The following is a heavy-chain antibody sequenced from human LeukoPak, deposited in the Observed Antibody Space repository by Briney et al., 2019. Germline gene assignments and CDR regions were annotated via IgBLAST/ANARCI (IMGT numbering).Heavy chain of an antibody. CDR1: GYTFTNFG. CDR3: ARGRSSSDY. J-gene: IGHJ4*02. D-gene: IGHD6-6*01. V-gene: IGHV1-18*01. Sequence: ASVKVSCKASGYTFTNFGISWVRQAPGQGLEWMGWISAYNGDTKYSQTFQGRVAMTTDTSTSTAYMELRSLRSDDTAVYYCARGRSSSDYWGQGTLVTVSS. CDR2: ISAYNGDT.